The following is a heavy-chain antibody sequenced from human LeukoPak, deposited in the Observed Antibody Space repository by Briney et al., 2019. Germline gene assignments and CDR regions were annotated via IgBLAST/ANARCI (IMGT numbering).Heavy chain of an antibody. D-gene: IGHD6-13*01. J-gene: IGHJ4*02. Sequence: GGSLRLSCAATGFTFINYGMHWVRQAPGKGLDWVAVIWYDGSYKYYADSVKGRFTISRDNSKNTLYLQMNSLRAEDTAIYYCAKVVQYTASTGTGLDYWGQGTLVTVSS. CDR2: IWYDGSYK. CDR1: GFTFINYG. CDR3: AKVVQYTASTGTGLDY. V-gene: IGHV3-33*06.